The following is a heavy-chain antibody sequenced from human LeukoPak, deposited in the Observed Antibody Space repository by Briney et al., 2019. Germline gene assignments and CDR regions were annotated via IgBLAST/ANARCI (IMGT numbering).Heavy chain of an antibody. Sequence: PSETLSLTCSVSGFSIISGYYWGWIRQPPGKGLEWIGSIHYSGSTYYSPSLKSRVTISVDTSRNQFSLKLTSVTAADTAVYYCARDGPIKWGQGTLVTVSS. CDR1: GFSIISGYY. D-gene: IGHD5-24*01. J-gene: IGHJ4*02. CDR2: IHYSGST. V-gene: IGHV4-38-2*02. CDR3: ARDGPIK.